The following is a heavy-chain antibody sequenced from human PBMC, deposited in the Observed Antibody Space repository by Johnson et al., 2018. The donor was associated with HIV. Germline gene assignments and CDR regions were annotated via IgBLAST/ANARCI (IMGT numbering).Heavy chain of an antibody. V-gene: IGHV3-43*01. CDR2: ISWDRGST. D-gene: IGHD4-11*01. CDR1: GFTFDDYT. J-gene: IGHJ3*02. Sequence: VQLVESGGVVVQPGGSLRLSCAASGFTFDDYTMHWVRQAPGKGLEWVSLISWDRGSTYYADSVKGRFTISRDNSKNSLYLQMNSLRTEDTALYYCAKDSKVKRLTADAFDIWGQGTMVTVSS. CDR3: AKDSKVKRLTADAFDI.